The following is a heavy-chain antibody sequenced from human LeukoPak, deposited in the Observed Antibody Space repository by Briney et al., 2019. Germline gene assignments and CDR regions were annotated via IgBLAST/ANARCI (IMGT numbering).Heavy chain of an antibody. CDR3: AKSMIVVVTADY. D-gene: IGHD3-22*01. Sequence: GGSLRLSCAASGFTFSSYAMSWVRQTPGKGLEWVSGISRSGGATYYADSVKGRFTTSRDNSKNTLYLQMNSLRAEDTAVYYCAKSMIVVVTADYWGQGTLVTVSS. J-gene: IGHJ4*02. V-gene: IGHV3-23*01. CDR1: GFTFSSYA. CDR2: ISRSGGAT.